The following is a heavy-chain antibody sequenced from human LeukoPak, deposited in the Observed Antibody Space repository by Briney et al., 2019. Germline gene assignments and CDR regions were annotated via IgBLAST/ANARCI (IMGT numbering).Heavy chain of an antibody. CDR1: GGSISSSSYY. CDR2: IYYSGYT. D-gene: IGHD3-10*01. J-gene: IGHJ3*01. CDR3: AKPSNYYGSATDAFDF. V-gene: IGHV4-39*07. Sequence: PSETLSLTCTVSGGSISSSSYYWGWIRQPPGKGLEWIGTIYYSGYTYYNPSLKSRVTISVDTSKNHFSLKLNSVTAADTAVYYCAKPSNYYGSATDAFDFWGQGTMVTVSS.